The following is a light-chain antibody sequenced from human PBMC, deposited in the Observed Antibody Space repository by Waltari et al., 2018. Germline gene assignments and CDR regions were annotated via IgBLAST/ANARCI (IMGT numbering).Light chain of an antibody. J-gene: IGLJ2*01. Sequence: QSVLTQPPSVSGTPGQRVTISCSGSSSNLDCHTVQWSQQVPGRAPKPLIYNYGQRPSGVSDRFSGTKSDCSASLAISGLRSEEEAHYYWATWGANLNGVVFGGGTELTVL. CDR2: NYG. CDR3: ATWGANLNGVV. V-gene: IGLV1-44*01. CDR1: SSNLDCHT.